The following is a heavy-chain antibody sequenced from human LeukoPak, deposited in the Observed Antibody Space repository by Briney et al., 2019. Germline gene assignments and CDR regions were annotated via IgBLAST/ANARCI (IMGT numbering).Heavy chain of an antibody. V-gene: IGHV4-4*07. D-gene: IGHD3-10*01. CDR2: IYSSGDT. J-gene: IGHJ4*02. CDR3: ARDVGSGGGTFPTYHFDF. CDR1: GGSISSYY. Sequence: SETLSLTCTVSGGSISSYYWDWIRQPAGKGLEWIGRIYSSGDTNYNPSLKSRGTMSVDTSKDKFSLRLSSLTAADTAVYYCARDVGSGGGTFPTYHFDFWGQGTLVTVSS.